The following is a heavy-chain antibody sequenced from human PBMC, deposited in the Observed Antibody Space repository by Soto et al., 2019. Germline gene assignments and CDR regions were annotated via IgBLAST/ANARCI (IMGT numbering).Heavy chain of an antibody. J-gene: IGHJ3*02. CDR2: IIPIFSTA. D-gene: IGHD3-10*01. V-gene: IGHV1-69*13. CDR3: ARARELTRGAFDI. Sequence: SVKVSCKASGGTFSSYAISWVRQAPGQGLEWMGGIIPIFSTANYAQKFQGRVTITADESTSTAYMELSSLRSEDTAVYYCARARELTRGAFDIWGQGTMVTVSS. CDR1: GGTFSSYA.